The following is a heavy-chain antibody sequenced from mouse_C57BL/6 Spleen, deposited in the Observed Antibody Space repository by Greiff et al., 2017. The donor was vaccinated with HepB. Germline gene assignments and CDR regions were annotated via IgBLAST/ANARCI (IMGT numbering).Heavy chain of an antibody. CDR2: INPNNGGT. D-gene: IGHD2-4*01. V-gene: IGHV1-26*01. CDR1: GYTFTDYY. Sequence: EVQLQQSGPELVKPGASVKISCKASGYTFTDYYMNWVKQSHGKSLEWIGDINPNNGGTSYNQKFKGKATLTVDKSSSTAYMELRSLTSEDSAVYYCARGNYDYDYYYAMDYWGQGTSVTVSS. CDR3: ARGNYDYDYYYAMDY. J-gene: IGHJ4*01.